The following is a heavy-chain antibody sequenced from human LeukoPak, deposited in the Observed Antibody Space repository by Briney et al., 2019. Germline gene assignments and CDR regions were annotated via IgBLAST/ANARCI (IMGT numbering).Heavy chain of an antibody. CDR1: GFTFSGYG. Sequence: GGSLRLSCAASGFTFSGYGMHWLRQAPGKGLEWVALIWYDGSSKHYADSVRGRFTISRDNSKNTLYLQMNSLRAEDTAVYYCARDFELSHWGQGTLVTVSS. J-gene: IGHJ4*02. V-gene: IGHV3-33*01. D-gene: IGHD3-16*02. CDR3: ARDFELSH. CDR2: IWYDGSSK.